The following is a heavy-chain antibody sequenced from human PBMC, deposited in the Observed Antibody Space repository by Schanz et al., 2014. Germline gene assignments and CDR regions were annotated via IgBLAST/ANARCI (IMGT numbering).Heavy chain of an antibody. Sequence: EVQLVESGGGLVQPGGSLRLSCAASGFTFSSYAMSWARQAPGKGLEWVSAISGSGGSTYYADSVKGRFTISRDNSRSTMYLQMSSLRAEDTALDYCARDRRNADLDYWGQGTLVTVSS. V-gene: IGHV3-23*04. CDR2: ISGSGGST. D-gene: IGHD1-1*01. CDR3: ARDRRNADLDY. CDR1: GFTFSSYA. J-gene: IGHJ4*02.